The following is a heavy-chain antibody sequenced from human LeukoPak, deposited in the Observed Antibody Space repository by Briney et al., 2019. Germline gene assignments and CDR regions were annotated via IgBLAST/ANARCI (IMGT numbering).Heavy chain of an antibody. CDR2: IIPILGIA. CDR3: ARDSRWFGELLNY. J-gene: IGHJ4*02. D-gene: IGHD3-10*01. CDR1: GGTFSSYA. V-gene: IGHV1-69*04. Sequence: GASVKVSCKASGGTFSSYAISWVRQAPGQGLEWMGRIIPILGIANYAQKFQGRVTITADKSTSTAYMELSSLRSEDTAVYYCARDSRWFGELLNYWGQGTQVTVSS.